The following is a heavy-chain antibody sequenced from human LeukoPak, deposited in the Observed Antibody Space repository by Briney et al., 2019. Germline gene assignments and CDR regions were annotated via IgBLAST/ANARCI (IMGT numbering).Heavy chain of an antibody. Sequence: SETLSLTCNVSGGSISSSSYYWGWIRQPAGKGLEWIGRISTSGSTNYKPSLKSRVTISVDAPKNQFSLKLGSVTAADTAMYYCAREESDWSPLGYYYHYMDVWGKGTTVAISS. V-gene: IGHV4-61*02. J-gene: IGHJ6*03. CDR2: ISTSGST. D-gene: IGHD3-9*01. CDR1: GGSISSSSYY. CDR3: AREESDWSPLGYYYHYMDV.